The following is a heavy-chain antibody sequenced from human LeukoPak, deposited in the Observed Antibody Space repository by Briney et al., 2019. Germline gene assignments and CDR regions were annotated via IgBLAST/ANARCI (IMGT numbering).Heavy chain of an antibody. CDR2: ISISGSST. CDR3: AKSALTSAGRFFDH. Sequence: GGSLRLSCAASGFTFSSYAMNWVRQAPGKGLEWVSRISISGSSTYYADSVKGRFTISRDISNGTLYLHMNNLRVEDTAVYYCAKSALTSAGRFFDHWGQGTLVTVSS. V-gene: IGHV3-23*01. CDR1: GFTFSSYA. D-gene: IGHD6-13*01. J-gene: IGHJ4*02.